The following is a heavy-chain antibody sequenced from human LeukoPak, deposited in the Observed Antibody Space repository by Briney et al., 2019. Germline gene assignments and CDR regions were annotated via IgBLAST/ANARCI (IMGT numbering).Heavy chain of an antibody. CDR1: GGSFSGYY. V-gene: IGHV4-34*01. D-gene: IGHD3-16*01. Sequence: SETLSLTCAVYGGSFSGYYWSWIRQPPGKGLEWIGEINHSGSTNYNPSLKSRVTISVDTSKNQFSLKLSSVTAADTAVYYCARGVNYDYVWGSTVYYYMDVWGKGTTVTVSS. J-gene: IGHJ6*03. CDR3: ARGVNYDYVWGSTVYYYMDV. CDR2: INHSGST.